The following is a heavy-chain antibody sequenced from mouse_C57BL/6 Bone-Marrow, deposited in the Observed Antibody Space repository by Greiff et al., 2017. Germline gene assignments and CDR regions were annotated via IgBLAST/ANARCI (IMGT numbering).Heavy chain of an antibody. CDR1: GFTFSSYA. CDR2: ISSGGDYI. Sequence: EVQLVESGEGLVKPGGSLKLSCAASGFTFSSYAMSWVRQTPEKRLEWVAYISSGGDYIYYADTVKGRFTISRDNARNTLYLQMSSLKSEDTAMYYCTRDPYYYGSSYPYYAMDYWGQGTSVTVSS. CDR3: TRDPYYYGSSYPYYAMDY. V-gene: IGHV5-9-1*02. D-gene: IGHD1-1*01. J-gene: IGHJ4*01.